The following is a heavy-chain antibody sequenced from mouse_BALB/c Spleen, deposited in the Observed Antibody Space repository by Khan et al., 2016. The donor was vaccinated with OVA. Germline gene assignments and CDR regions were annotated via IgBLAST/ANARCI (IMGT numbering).Heavy chain of an antibody. Sequence: VQLKESGAELARPGASVKMSCKASGYTFTSYTIHWIKKRPGQGLEWIGYINPSNGYTNYNQKFKDKATLTTDKSSTTAYLQLSSPTSDDSAVYNCVRDGAYHRNDGWFAYWGQGTLVTVSA. D-gene: IGHD2-14*01. CDR3: VRDGAYHRNDGWFAY. CDR2: INPSNGYT. V-gene: IGHV1-4*01. CDR1: GYTFTSYT. J-gene: IGHJ3*01.